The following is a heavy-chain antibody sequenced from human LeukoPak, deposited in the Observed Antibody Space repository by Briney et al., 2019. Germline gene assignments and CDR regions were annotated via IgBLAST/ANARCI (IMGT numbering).Heavy chain of an antibody. CDR3: ARVLNGDYARHFDY. CDR1: GGSFSGYY. J-gene: IGHJ4*02. Sequence: PSETLSLTCAVYGGSFSGYYWSWIRQPPGKGLEWIGEINHSGSTNYNPSLTSRVTISVDTSKNQSSLKLSSVAAADTAGYYCARVLNGDYARHFDYWGQGTLVTVSS. CDR2: INHSGST. D-gene: IGHD4-17*01. V-gene: IGHV4-34*01.